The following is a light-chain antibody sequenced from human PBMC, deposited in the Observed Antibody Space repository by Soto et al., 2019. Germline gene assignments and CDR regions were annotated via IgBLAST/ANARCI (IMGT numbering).Light chain of an antibody. V-gene: IGKV1-5*03. CDR2: KAS. CDR3: QQYNSYSPYT. Sequence: DIQMTQSPSTLSASVGDRVTITCRASQSISSWLAWYQQKPGKAPKHLIYKASSLESGVPSRFSGSGSWTEFTLTISSLQPDDFATYYCQQYNSYSPYTFGQGTKLEIK. J-gene: IGKJ2*01. CDR1: QSISSW.